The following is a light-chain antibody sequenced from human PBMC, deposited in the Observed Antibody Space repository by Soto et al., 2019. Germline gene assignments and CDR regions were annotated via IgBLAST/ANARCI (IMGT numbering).Light chain of an antibody. CDR1: SSNIGSKS. J-gene: IGLJ2*01. V-gene: IGLV1-51*02. CDR2: END. Sequence: QSVLTQPPSVSAAPGQKVTISCSGSSSNIGSKSVSWYQQLPGTAPKLLIYENDKRPSGIPDRFSGSKSGTSATLGITGLQTGDEADYYCGTWDNSLSAGVFGGGTKLTAL. CDR3: GTWDNSLSAGV.